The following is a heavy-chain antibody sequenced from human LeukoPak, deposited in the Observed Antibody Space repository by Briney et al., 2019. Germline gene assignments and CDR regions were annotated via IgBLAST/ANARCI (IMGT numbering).Heavy chain of an antibody. D-gene: IGHD3-22*01. CDR2: ISSSSSTI. CDR1: GFTFSSYS. Sequence: GGSLRFSCAASGFTFSSYSMNWVRQAPGKGLEWVSYISSSSSTIYYADSVKGRFTISRDNAKNSLYLQMNSLRDEDTAVYYCARDFYDSSGYSHDYWGQGTLVTVSS. CDR3: ARDFYDSSGYSHDY. J-gene: IGHJ4*02. V-gene: IGHV3-48*02.